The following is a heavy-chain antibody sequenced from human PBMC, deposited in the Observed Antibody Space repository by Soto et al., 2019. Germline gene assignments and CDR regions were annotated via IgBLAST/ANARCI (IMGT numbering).Heavy chain of an antibody. Sequence: QVQLVESGGGVVQPGRSLRLSCVGSGFIFSNSSMHWVRQTPGKGLEWVAFMSYDGSDTFYTDSVKGRFTISRDNSKNTLFLHMSNLRAEDTAMYYCTIVRVAASALDHWGHGTLVTVSS. CDR1: GFIFSNSS. CDR3: TIVRVAASALDH. CDR2: MSYDGSDT. J-gene: IGHJ4*01. V-gene: IGHV3-30*03. D-gene: IGHD3-10*02.